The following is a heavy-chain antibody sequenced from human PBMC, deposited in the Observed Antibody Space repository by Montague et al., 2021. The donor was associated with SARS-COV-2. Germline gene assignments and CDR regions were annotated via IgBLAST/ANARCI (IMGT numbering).Heavy chain of an antibody. J-gene: IGHJ4*02. CDR3: ARGDNYTSGWHPSGVLDY. Sequence: LSLTCTVSGGSISNYYWSWIRQSPGRGLEWIGYVYFTGKTNYNPSLKSRVTISVDTSKNQFSLRLTSVIAADSAVYYCARGDNYTSGWHPSGVLDYWGQGAPVIVSS. CDR2: VYFTGKT. V-gene: IGHV4-59*13. CDR1: GGSISNYY. D-gene: IGHD6-19*01.